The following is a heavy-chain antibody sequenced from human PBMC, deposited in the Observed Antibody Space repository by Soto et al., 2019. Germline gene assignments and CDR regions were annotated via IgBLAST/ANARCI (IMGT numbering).Heavy chain of an antibody. CDR2: TYYRSKWYN. V-gene: IGHV6-1*01. J-gene: IGHJ5*02. CDR1: VDSVSSNSAA. Sequence: SRTLSLTCAISVDSVSSNSAAWNWIRQSPSRGLEWLGRTYYRSKWYNDYAVSVKSRITINPDTSKNQFSLQLNSVTPEDTAVYYCARDSSSWFFNWFDPWGQGTLVTVSS. CDR3: ARDSSSWFFNWFDP. D-gene: IGHD6-13*01.